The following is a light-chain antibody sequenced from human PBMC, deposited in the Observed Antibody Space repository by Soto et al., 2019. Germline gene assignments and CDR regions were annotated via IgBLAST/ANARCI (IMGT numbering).Light chain of an antibody. CDR1: SSDIGSHDY. V-gene: IGLV2-14*01. Sequence: QSVPTQPASVSGSPGQSITISCTGTSSDIGSHDYVSWYQHHPGKAPKLIIYEVTNRPSGVSDRFSGSKSGSTASLTISRLQAEDEADYHCTSYTSNTALVFGTGTKLTVL. CDR2: EVT. J-gene: IGLJ1*01. CDR3: TSYTSNTALV.